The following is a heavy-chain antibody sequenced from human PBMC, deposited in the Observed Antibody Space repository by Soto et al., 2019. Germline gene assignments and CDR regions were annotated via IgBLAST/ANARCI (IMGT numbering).Heavy chain of an antibody. CDR2: ISANGQGI. V-gene: IGHV3-23*01. Sequence: PGGSLRLSCAASGFTFSTYALSWVRQAPGKGLEWVSAISANGQGIYYADSVRGRFTISRDNSKNTIFLHMDSLRAEDTAVYYCAKARNYPRDQFHYWGQGTLVTVYS. D-gene: IGHD1-7*01. J-gene: IGHJ4*02. CDR1: GFTFSTYA. CDR3: AKARNYPRDQFHY.